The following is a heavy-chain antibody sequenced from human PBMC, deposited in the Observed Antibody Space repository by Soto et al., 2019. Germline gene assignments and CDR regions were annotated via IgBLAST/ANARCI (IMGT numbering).Heavy chain of an antibody. CDR2: ISYDGSNK. V-gene: IGHV3-30-3*01. CDR1: GFTFSSYA. CDR3: ARTPHSGYCSGGSCYSDLYYFDY. D-gene: IGHD2-15*01. Sequence: SGGGVVQPGRSLRLSCAASGFTFSSYAMHWVRQAPGKGLEWVAVISYDGSNKYYADSVKGRFTISRDNSKNTLYLQMNSLRAEDTAVYYCARTPHSGYCSGGSCYSDLYYFDYWGQGTLVTVSS. J-gene: IGHJ4*02.